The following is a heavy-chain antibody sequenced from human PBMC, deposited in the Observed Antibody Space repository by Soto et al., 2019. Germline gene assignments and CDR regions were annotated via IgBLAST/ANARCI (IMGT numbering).Heavy chain of an antibody. D-gene: IGHD3-3*01. Sequence: PGGSLRLSCAASSFTFSSYSMSWVRQAPGKGLEWISTITGGGDKAYYTDSVKGRFTIFRDNSQNRLYLQMDSLRAEDTAVYYCAKDRAVLRFLEWLTGFDFWGQGTQVTVSS. V-gene: IGHV3-23*01. J-gene: IGHJ4*02. CDR2: ITGGGDKA. CDR1: SFTFSSYS. CDR3: AKDRAVLRFLEWLTGFDF.